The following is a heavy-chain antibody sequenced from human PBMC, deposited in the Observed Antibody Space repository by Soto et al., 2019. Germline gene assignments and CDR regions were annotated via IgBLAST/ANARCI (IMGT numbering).Heavy chain of an antibody. CDR2: IYYRGNA. V-gene: IGHV4-39*01. Sequence: SETLSLTCTVSGGSISSGPSYWGWIRQPPGKGLEWVGSIYYRGNAYYNPSLQTRVTISLDKSKSQFSLKLNSVTAADSAVYFCARLEGLATISYYFDFWGPGALVTVSS. J-gene: IGHJ4*02. CDR3: ARLEGLATISYYFDF. CDR1: GGSISSGPSY. D-gene: IGHD3-9*01.